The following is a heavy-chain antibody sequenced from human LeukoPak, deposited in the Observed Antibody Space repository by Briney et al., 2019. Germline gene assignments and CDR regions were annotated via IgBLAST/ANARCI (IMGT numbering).Heavy chain of an antibody. CDR1: VGSIRSTNHY. CDR3: ARVSSSGYYYLDY. J-gene: IGHJ4*02. D-gene: IGHD3-22*01. CDR2: IYYTGSA. Sequence: SETLSLTCTVSVGSIRSTNHYWAWIRQPPGKGLEWLGSIYYTGSAYHNPSLKSRLTLSVDTSKNQFSLSLTSVTATDTAVYYCARVSSSGYYYLDYWGQGTLVTVSS. V-gene: IGHV4-39*01.